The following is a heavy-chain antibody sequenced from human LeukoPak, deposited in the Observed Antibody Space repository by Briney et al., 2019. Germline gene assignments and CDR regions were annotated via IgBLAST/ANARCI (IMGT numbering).Heavy chain of an antibody. CDR1: GFTFSSYT. V-gene: IGHV3-21*01. J-gene: IGHJ6*03. CDR2: ISSSSSYI. D-gene: IGHD5-18*01. Sequence: GGSLRLSCAASGFTFSSYTMNWVRQAPGKGLEWVSSISSSSSYIYYADSVKGRFTISRDNAKNSLYLQMNSLRAKDTAVYYCARGEYSYGPLDYYYYMDVWGKGTTVTVSS. CDR3: ARGEYSYGPLDYYYYMDV.